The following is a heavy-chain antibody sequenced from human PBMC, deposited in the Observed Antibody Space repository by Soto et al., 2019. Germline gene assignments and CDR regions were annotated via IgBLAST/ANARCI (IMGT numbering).Heavy chain of an antibody. CDR2: ISSDGRNK. CDR3: ARDQIAGVPDYFDD. D-gene: IGHD1-26*01. CDR1: GFTFSRST. J-gene: IGHJ4*02. Sequence: QVQLVESGGGVVQPGRSLRLSCAASGFTFSRSTMHLVRQAPGKGLEWVAVISSDGRNKYYPDSVKGRFTISRDNSKNTLYLQMNSLRAEDTAVYYCARDQIAGVPDYFDDWGQGTLVTVSS. V-gene: IGHV3-30*04.